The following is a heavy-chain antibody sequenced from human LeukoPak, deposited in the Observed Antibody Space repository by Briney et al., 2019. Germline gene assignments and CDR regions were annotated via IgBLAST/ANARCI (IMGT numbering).Heavy chain of an antibody. V-gene: IGHV3-21*01. CDR1: GFIFSTYW. Sequence: GGSLRLSCAASGFIFSTYWMHWVRQAPGKGLEWVSSISSSSSYIYYADSVKGRFTISRDNAKNSLYLQMNSLRAEDTAVYYCARDGPPVGTMAWGQGTLVTVSS. CDR3: ARDGPPVGTMA. J-gene: IGHJ4*02. D-gene: IGHD4-23*01. CDR2: ISSSSSYI.